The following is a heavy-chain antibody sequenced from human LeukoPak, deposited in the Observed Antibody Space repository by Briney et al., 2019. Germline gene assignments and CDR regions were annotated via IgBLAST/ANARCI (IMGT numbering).Heavy chain of an antibody. CDR3: ARETSQKGAHYMDV. J-gene: IGHJ6*03. V-gene: IGHV4-59*01. D-gene: IGHD3-16*01. CDR2: INYSGST. Sequence: WETLSLTCTVSGCTISSYCWSWIRQPPGKGLEWIGYINYSGSTSYKPSLKSRVTISVDTSKNQFSLKLRSVTAADTAVYYCARETSQKGAHYMDVWGKGTTVTISS. CDR1: GCTISSYC.